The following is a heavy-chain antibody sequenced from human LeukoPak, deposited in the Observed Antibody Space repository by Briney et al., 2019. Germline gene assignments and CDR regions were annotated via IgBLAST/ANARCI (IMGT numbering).Heavy chain of an antibody. CDR1: GGSINSNY. V-gene: IGHV4-59*01. D-gene: IGHD6-19*01. J-gene: IGHJ4*02. CDR2: VYYSGAT. CDR3: ARSSSGWSHFDY. Sequence: SETLSLTCTVSGGSINSNYWSWIRQTPGKGLESIGYVYYSGATHYNPSLKSRVTISMDMSKNQFSLKLSSVTAADTAVYYCARSSSGWSHFDYWGQGTLVTVSS.